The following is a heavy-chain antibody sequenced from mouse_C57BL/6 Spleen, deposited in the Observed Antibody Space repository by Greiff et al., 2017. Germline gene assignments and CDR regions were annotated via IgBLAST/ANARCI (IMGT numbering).Heavy chain of an antibody. V-gene: IGHV5-4*01. CDR1: GFTFSSYA. J-gene: IGHJ3*01. CDR3: ARGGAMGFPWFAY. Sequence: EVQGVESGGGLVKPGGSLKLSCAASGFTFSSYAMSWVRQTPEKRLEWVATISDDGSYTHYPDNVKGRFTISRDNDKNNLYLQMSHLKSEDTAMDYCARGGAMGFPWFAYWGQGTLVTVSA. D-gene: IGHD1-1*02. CDR2: ISDDGSYT.